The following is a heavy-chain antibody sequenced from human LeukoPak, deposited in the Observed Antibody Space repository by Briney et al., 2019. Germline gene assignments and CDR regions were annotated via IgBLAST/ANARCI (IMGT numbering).Heavy chain of an antibody. J-gene: IGHJ3*02. V-gene: IGHV3-21*01. D-gene: IGHD1-26*01. CDR1: GFIFSRHS. CDR2: ISTSSSYI. CDR3: ARDSGNYLDAFDI. Sequence: GGSLRLSCAASGFIFSRHSMNWVRQAPGKGLEWVSSISTSSSYIYYADSVKGRFTISRDNARNSLYLQMNSLRVEDTAVYYCARDSGNYLDAFDIWGQGTMVTVSS.